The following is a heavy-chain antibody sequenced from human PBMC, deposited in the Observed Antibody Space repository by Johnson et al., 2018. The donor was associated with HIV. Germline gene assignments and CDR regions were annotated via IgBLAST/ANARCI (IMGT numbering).Heavy chain of an antibody. CDR1: GFTFSSYA. D-gene: IGHD6-13*01. J-gene: IGHJ3*02. CDR3: ARALKRIAAADDAFDI. Sequence: QVQLVESGGGVVQPGRSLRLSCAASGFTFSSYAMHWVRQAPGKGLEWVAVISYDGSNKYYADSVKGRFTISRDNSMHTMYLQMNSLRAEDTAVYYCARALKRIAAADDAFDIWGQGTMVTVSS. V-gene: IGHV3-30*04. CDR2: ISYDGSNK.